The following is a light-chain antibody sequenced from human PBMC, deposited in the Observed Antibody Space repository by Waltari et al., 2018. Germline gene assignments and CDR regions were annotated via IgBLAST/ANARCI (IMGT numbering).Light chain of an antibody. CDR3: VQAIAFPFT. CDR1: QSLLHSNGNTY. CDR2: GGS. V-gene: IGKV2-40*01. Sequence: DIVMTQTPLSLPITPGEPASISCRSSQSLLHSNGNTYLHWYLQKPGQSPQLPIYGGSNRASGVPDRFSGSGSGTDFTLKISKVEAEDVGVYYCVQAIAFPFTFGPGTKLDIK. J-gene: IGKJ3*01.